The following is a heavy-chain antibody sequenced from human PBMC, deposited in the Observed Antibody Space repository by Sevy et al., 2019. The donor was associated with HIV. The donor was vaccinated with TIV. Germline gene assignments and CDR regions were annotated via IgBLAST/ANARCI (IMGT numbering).Heavy chain of an antibody. CDR3: ARDVSFGELSPHWFDP. J-gene: IGHJ5*02. Sequence: SETLSLTCTVSGGSISGYYWSWIRQPPGKGLEWNGNIYYSGSTNYNPSLKSPVTISLDTSKNQFSLKLSSVTAADTAVYYCARDVSFGELSPHWFDPWGQGTLVTVSS. CDR2: IYYSGST. V-gene: IGHV4-59*13. D-gene: IGHD3-16*02. CDR1: GGSISGYY.